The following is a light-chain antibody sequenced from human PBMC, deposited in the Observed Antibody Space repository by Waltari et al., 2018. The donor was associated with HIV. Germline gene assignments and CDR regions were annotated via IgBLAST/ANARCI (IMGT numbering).Light chain of an antibody. CDR1: QLGDKY. J-gene: IGLJ2*01. CDR3: QAWDGSTAI. Sequence: SYELTQPLSVSVSLGQSASITCSGDQLGDKYICWYQQRPGQSPVLVIYQHNKRPSGIPERFSGSNSENTATLTISGTQAMDEADYYCQAWDGSTAIFGGRTKLTVL. V-gene: IGLV3-1*01. CDR2: QHN.